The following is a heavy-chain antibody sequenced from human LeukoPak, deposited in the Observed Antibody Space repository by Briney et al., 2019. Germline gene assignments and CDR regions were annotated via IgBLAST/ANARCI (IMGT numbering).Heavy chain of an antibody. V-gene: IGHV4-30-2*06. D-gene: IGHD3-10*01. CDR3: ARSRQASGLLSS. CDR2: IYDRGPA. J-gene: IGHJ5*02. Sequence: SQTLSLTCTVSGGAIASGGYSWNWIRQSPGKGLEWIGCIYDRGPAYYNPSLKSRFTISVDRPKNQFFLNVTSLTAADTAVYYCARSRQASGLLSSWGQGTPVTVSS. CDR1: GGAIASGGYS.